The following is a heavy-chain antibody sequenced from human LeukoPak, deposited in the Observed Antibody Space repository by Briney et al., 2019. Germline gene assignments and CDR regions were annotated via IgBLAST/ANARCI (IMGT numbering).Heavy chain of an antibody. Sequence: GGSLRLSCAASGFTVSSNYMSWVRQAPGKGLEWVSVIYSGGSTYYADSVKGRFTISRDNSKNTLYLQMNSLRAEDTAVYYCARDQLDYYDSSGHYNDAFDIWGQGTMVTVSS. J-gene: IGHJ3*02. V-gene: IGHV3-66*01. D-gene: IGHD3-22*01. CDR2: IYSGGST. CDR1: GFTVSSNY. CDR3: ARDQLDYYDSSGHYNDAFDI.